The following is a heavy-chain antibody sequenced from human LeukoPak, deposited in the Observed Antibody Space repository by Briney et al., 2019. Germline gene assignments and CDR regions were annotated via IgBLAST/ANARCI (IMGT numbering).Heavy chain of an antibody. J-gene: IGHJ3*02. V-gene: IGHV3-30*18. CDR3: AKDADAFDI. CDR1: GFTFSSYG. CDR2: ISYDGSNK. Sequence: GGSLRLSCAASGFTFSSYGMHWVRQAPGEGLEWVAVISYDGSNKYYADSVKGRFTISRDNSKNTLYLQMNSLRAEDTAVYYCAKDADAFDIWGQGTMVTVSS.